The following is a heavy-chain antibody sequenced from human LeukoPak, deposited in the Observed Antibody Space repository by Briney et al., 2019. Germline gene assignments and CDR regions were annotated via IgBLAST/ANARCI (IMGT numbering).Heavy chain of an antibody. CDR2: IYGGDDT. Sequence: GGSLRLSCAASGFTVRSNYMNWVRQAPGKGLEWVSVIYGGDDTYYADSVKGRFTISRDNSKNTLYLQMNSLRAEDTAVYYCAKDTFREQWLVFDYWGQGTLVTVSS. J-gene: IGHJ4*02. V-gene: IGHV3-53*01. CDR3: AKDTFREQWLVFDY. D-gene: IGHD6-19*01. CDR1: GFTVRSNY.